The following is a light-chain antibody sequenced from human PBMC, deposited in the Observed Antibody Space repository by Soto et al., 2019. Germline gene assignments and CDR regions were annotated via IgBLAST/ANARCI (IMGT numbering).Light chain of an antibody. Sequence: QSALTQPRSVSGSPGQSVTISCTGASGDVGGYNFVSWYQQHPDKAPTLMIFDVSQRPSGVPDRFSGSKSGNTASLTISGLQAEDEADYYCCSYGGSYTWVFGGGTKLTVL. CDR1: SGDVGGYNF. J-gene: IGLJ3*02. CDR3: CSYGGSYTWV. CDR2: DVS. V-gene: IGLV2-11*01.